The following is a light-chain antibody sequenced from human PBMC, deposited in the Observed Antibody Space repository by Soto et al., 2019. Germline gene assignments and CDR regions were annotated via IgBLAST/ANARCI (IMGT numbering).Light chain of an antibody. CDR2: GAS. J-gene: IGKJ4*01. CDR1: QSVSSN. CDR3: QQYNNWPPLT. V-gene: IGKV3-15*01. Sequence: EIVMTQSPATLSVSPGERATLSCRASQSVSSNVAWYQQKPGQAPRLLIYGASTRATGIPARFSDSGSGTEFTLTISSLQSEDFAVYYCQQYNNWPPLTFGGGTKVEI.